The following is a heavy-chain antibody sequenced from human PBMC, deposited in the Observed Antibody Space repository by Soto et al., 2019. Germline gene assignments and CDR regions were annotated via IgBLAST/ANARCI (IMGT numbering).Heavy chain of an antibody. D-gene: IGHD4-17*01. V-gene: IGHV3-7*05. CDR1: GFSIRENW. Sequence: EVQLVEPGGGLAQPGGSLRLSCVASGFSIRENWMPWFRQAQGKGLEWVATTNQDGNEKKYVDSVKGRFTISRDNARNSLYLQMNSLGADYIAVYYCARGGWWLEGYGGNLYFDLWCRGTQVTVSP. CDR2: TNQDGNEK. J-gene: IGHJ2*01. CDR3: ARGGWWLEGYGGNLYFDL.